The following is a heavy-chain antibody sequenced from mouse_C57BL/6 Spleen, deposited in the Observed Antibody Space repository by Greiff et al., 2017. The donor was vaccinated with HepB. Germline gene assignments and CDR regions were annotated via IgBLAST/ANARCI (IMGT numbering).Heavy chain of an antibody. CDR1: GYTFTDYY. V-gene: IGHV1-19*01. CDR3: ARMPAFTTVVAKDY. Sequence: EVQLQQSGPVLVKPGASVKMSCKASGYTFTDYYMNWVKQSHGKSLEWIGVINPYNGGTSYNQKFKGKATLTVDKSSSTAYMELNSLTSEDSAVYYCARMPAFTTVVAKDYWGQGTTLTVSS. D-gene: IGHD1-1*01. J-gene: IGHJ2*01. CDR2: INPYNGGT.